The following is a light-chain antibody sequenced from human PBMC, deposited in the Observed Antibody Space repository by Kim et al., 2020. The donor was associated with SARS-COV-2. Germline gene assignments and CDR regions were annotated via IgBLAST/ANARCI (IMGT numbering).Light chain of an antibody. CDR3: NSYTTSGTLV. J-gene: IGLJ1*01. V-gene: IGLV2-14*03. CDR2: DVT. CDR1: GSDIGTYKF. Sequence: GQSIPISSPGTGSDIGTYKFVSCYQQHPGKAPNLIIYDVTNRPSGVSNRFSGSKSGNTASLTISGLQAEDETDYYCNSYTTSGTLVFGTGTKVTVL.